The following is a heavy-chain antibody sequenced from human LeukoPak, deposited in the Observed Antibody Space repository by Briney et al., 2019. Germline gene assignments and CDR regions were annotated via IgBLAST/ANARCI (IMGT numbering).Heavy chain of an antibody. J-gene: IGHJ6*02. D-gene: IGHD5-18*01. Sequence: PGGSLRLSCAASGFTFDDYAMHWVRQAPGKGLEWVSLTSGDGGSTYYADSVKGRFTISRDNSKNSLYLQMNSLRNDDTALYYCAKDTEGYTHGYYYYGMDVWGQGTTVTVSS. CDR2: TSGDGGST. CDR1: GFTFDDYA. V-gene: IGHV3-43*02. CDR3: AKDTEGYTHGYYYYGMDV.